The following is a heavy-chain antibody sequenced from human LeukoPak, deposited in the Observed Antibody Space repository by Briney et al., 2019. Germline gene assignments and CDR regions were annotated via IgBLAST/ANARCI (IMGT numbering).Heavy chain of an antibody. CDR3: ARIGYSSSSLDY. Sequence: GGSLRLSCAASGFTFSSYAMSWVRQAPGKGLEWVSAISGSGGSTYYADSVKGRFAISRDNSKNTLYLQMNSLRAEDTAVYYCARIGYSSSSLDYWGQGTLVPVSS. CDR2: ISGSGGST. CDR1: GFTFSSYA. J-gene: IGHJ4*02. V-gene: IGHV3-23*01. D-gene: IGHD6-6*01.